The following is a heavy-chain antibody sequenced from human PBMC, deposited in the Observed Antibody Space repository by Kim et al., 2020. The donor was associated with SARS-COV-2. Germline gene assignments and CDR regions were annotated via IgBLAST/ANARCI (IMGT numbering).Heavy chain of an antibody. CDR3: ARDQERVGNTWGDDFFDF. J-gene: IGHJ3*01. CDR1: GYSITNYY. CDR2: AHHSGAT. V-gene: IGHV4-59*13. D-gene: IGHD3-16*01. Sequence: SETLSLTCSVSGYSITNYYWSWIRQPPGKGLEWIGNAHHSGATNYSPSLKSRVTMSVDTSKNHVSLRLSFVTAADTAVYYCARDQERVGNTWGDDFFDFWGRGTAVTVSS.